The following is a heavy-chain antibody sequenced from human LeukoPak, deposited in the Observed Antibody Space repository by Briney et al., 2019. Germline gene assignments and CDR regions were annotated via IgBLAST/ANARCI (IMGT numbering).Heavy chain of an antibody. Sequence: ASVKVSCKASGYTFTSYAMHWVRQAPGQRREWMGWINAGNGNTKYSQKFQGRVTMTRDTSISTAYMELSSLRSDDTAVYYCARVLVPAGGGVIDYWGQGTLVTVSS. D-gene: IGHD3-16*01. V-gene: IGHV1-3*01. CDR1: GYTFTSYA. J-gene: IGHJ4*02. CDR3: ARVLVPAGGGVIDY. CDR2: INAGNGNT.